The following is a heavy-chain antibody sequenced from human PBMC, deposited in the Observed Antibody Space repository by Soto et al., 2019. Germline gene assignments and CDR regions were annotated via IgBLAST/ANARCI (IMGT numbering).Heavy chain of an antibody. J-gene: IGHJ4*02. D-gene: IGHD3-16*02. CDR1: GLTFSNYA. V-gene: IGHV3-23*01. CDR3: GKNQERKLPRVIDF. Sequence: EVRLLGSGGGLVKPGGSLRLSCATSGLTFSNYAMSWVRQAPGGGLEWVSSMSGSSSTTYYADSVRVRFTISRDRSKNTLYLQMSSLRAEATALYYCGKNQERKLPRVIDFWGQGTLVTVSS. CDR2: MSGSSSTT.